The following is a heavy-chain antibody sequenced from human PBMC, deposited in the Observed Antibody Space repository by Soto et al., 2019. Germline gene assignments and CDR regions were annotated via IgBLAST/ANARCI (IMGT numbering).Heavy chain of an antibody. Sequence: QVQLQESGPGLVKPSGTLSLTCAVSGASISSTNWWSWVRQPPGKGLEWIGEIYHDGGATYNPSLKGRVTISVDKSKNQFSLKVTSVSAADSAMYYCARLTAKGTASTGYYFDSWGQGTLVTVSS. V-gene: IGHV4-4*02. J-gene: IGHJ4*02. CDR1: GASISSTNW. CDR3: ARLTAKGTASTGYYFDS. CDR2: IYHDGGA. D-gene: IGHD6-13*01.